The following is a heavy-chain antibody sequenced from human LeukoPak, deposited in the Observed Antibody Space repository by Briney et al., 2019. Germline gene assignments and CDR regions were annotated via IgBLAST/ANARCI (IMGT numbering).Heavy chain of an antibody. V-gene: IGHV1-18*01. CDR3: ARDAHSSSWPYYFDY. CDR2: ISAYNGNT. D-gene: IGHD6-13*01. CDR1: GYTFTNYG. J-gene: IGHJ4*02. Sequence: ASVKVSCKASGYTFTNYGVTWVRQAPGQGLEWMGWISAYNGNTNYAQKLQGRVTMTTGTSTSTAYMELRSLRSDDTAVYYCARDAHSSSWPYYFDYWGQGTLVTVSS.